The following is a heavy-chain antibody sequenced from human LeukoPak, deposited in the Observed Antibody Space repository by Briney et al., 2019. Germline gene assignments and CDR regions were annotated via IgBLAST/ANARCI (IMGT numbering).Heavy chain of an antibody. CDR2: IYHSGST. Sequence: SETLSLTCTVSGGSISSSSYYWGWIRQPPGKGLEWIGSIYHSGSTYYNPSLKSRVTISVDTSKNQFSLKLSSVTAADTAVYYCARVPRGITIFRIWGQGTMVTVSS. CDR1: GGSISSSSYY. J-gene: IGHJ3*02. D-gene: IGHD3-9*01. CDR3: ARVPRGITIFRI. V-gene: IGHV4-39*07.